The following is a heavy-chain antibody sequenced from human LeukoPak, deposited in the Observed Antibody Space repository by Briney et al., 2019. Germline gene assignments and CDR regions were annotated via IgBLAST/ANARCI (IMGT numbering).Heavy chain of an antibody. CDR2: INPDSGGT. J-gene: IGHJ5*01. CDR3: ARGRGSSWFDY. D-gene: IGHD6-13*01. Sequence: GASVRVSCKPSGYTFTDNYIHWVRQAPGHGLEWTGWINPDSGGTVCAQKFQGWVTMTRDTSVSTFYMELSRLTSDDTAVYYCARGRGSSWFDYWGQGTLVTVSS. CDR1: GYTFTDNY. V-gene: IGHV1-2*04.